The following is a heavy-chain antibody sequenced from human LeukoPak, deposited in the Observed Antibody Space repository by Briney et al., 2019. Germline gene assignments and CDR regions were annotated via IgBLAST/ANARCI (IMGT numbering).Heavy chain of an antibody. D-gene: IGHD6-13*01. J-gene: IGHJ6*04. Sequence: PWGSLRLSCAASGFTFSTYSMNWVRQAPGKGREWVSSIGGSSSYIYYADSVKGRFTISRDNAKNSLYLQMNSLRAEDTAVYYCARALAAAGTKNYYYYYGMDGWGKGTTVTVSS. V-gene: IGHV3-21*01. CDR2: IGGSSSYI. CDR3: ARALAAAGTKNYYYYYGMDG. CDR1: GFTFSTYS.